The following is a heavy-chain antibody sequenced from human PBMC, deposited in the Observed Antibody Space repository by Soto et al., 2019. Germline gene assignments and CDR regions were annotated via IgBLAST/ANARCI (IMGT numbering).Heavy chain of an antibody. CDR2: IDPSDSYT. D-gene: IGHD3-3*01. J-gene: IGHJ6*02. Sequence: PGESLKISCKGSGYSFTSYWISWVRQMPGKGLEWMGRIDPSDSYTNCSPSFQGHVTISADKSISTAYLQWSSLKASDTAMYYCARHYDFWSGHYYYGMDVWGQGTTVTVSS. CDR1: GYSFTSYW. V-gene: IGHV5-10-1*01. CDR3: ARHYDFWSGHYYYGMDV.